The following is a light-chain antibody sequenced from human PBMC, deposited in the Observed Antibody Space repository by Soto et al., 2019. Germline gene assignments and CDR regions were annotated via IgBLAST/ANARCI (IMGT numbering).Light chain of an antibody. CDR2: RIF. J-gene: IGKJ1*01. CDR1: QSVSGY. CDR3: LQHYSWPWT. Sequence: EIVMTQSPGTVSVFPGETVTLPCRASQSVSGYLDWFHQKPGQAPRLVLLRIFTRAIGVPARFSGSGSETEFTLTISGLQSEDSGVYYCLQHYSWPWTFGQGTKVDIK. V-gene: IGKV3-15*01.